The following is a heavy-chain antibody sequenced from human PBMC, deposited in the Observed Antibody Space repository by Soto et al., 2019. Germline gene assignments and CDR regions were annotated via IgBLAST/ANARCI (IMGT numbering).Heavy chain of an antibody. V-gene: IGHV1-18*01. J-gene: IGHJ4*02. CDR2: ISGYNGNT. Sequence: ASVKVSCKASGYTFTGYGISWVRQAPGQGLEWMGWISGYNGNTEYAQDVRDRVTLTRDTSTGTAYMELRSLTSDDTAVYYCATPTPLRGAMITNINFDFWGQGTPVTVSS. CDR1: GYTFTGYG. CDR3: ATPTPLRGAMITNINFDF. D-gene: IGHD3-10*01.